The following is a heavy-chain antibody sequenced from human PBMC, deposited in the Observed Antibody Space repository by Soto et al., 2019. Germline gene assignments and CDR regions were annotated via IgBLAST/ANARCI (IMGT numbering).Heavy chain of an antibody. V-gene: IGHV1-69*13. CDR3: ARDNSNLNYYYYGMDV. D-gene: IGHD4-4*01. CDR1: GGTFSSYA. Sequence: GASVKVSCKASGGTFSSYAISWVRQAPGQGLEWMGGIIPIFGTANYAQKFQGRVTITADESTSTAYMELSSLRSEDTAVYYCARDNSNLNYYYYGMDVWGQGTTVTVSS. CDR2: IIPIFGTA. J-gene: IGHJ6*02.